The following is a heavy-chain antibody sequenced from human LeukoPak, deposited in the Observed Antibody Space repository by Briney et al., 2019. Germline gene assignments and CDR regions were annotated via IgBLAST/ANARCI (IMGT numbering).Heavy chain of an antibody. Sequence: SSETLSLTCTVSGVSISGFYWNWIRQPPRKGLEWVGYSHTGVSISSNPSLNSRVAFSMDTSKNQVSLRLNSVTATDTAVYYCARRRGGFGEGEFDYWGQGIPVTVST. V-gene: IGHV4-4*08. D-gene: IGHD3-10*01. CDR3: ARRRGGFGEGEFDY. J-gene: IGHJ4*02. CDR2: SHTGVSI. CDR1: GVSISGFY.